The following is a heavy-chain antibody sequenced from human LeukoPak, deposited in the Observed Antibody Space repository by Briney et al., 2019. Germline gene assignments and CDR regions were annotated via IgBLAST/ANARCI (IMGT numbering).Heavy chain of an antibody. CDR3: ARVAKERVGGVYYFDY. V-gene: IGHV3-13*01. J-gene: IGHJ4*02. CDR2: IGTAGDT. D-gene: IGHD1-1*01. Sequence: GGSLRLSYAAPGFTFSDYDMHWVRQATGKGLDSVSAIGTAGDTYYTGSVKGRFTISRENAKNSLYLQMNSLRAGDTAVYYCARVAKERVGGVYYFDYWGQGTLVTVSS. CDR1: GFTFSDYD.